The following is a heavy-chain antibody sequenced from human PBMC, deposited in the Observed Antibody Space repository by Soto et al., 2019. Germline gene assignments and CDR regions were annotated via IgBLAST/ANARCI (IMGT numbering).Heavy chain of an antibody. CDR2: ISYSGST. CDR3: AREGRITIFGVVIPMDV. V-gene: IGHV4-31*03. J-gene: IGHJ6*03. CDR1: GGSISSGGYY. Sequence: SETLSLTCTVSGGSISSGGYYWSWIRQHPGKGLEWIGYISYSGSTYYNPSLKSRVTISVDTSKNQFSLKLSSVTAADTAVYYCAREGRITIFGVVIPMDVWGKGTTVTVSS. D-gene: IGHD3-3*01.